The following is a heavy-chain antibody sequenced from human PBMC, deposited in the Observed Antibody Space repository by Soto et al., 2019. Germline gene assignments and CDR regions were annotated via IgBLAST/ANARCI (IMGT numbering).Heavy chain of an antibody. CDR2: IIPIFGTA. V-gene: IGHV1-69*06. D-gene: IGHD2-2*03. CDR1: GGTFSSYA. CDR3: ARSIFSMDRGRRNWFDP. J-gene: IGHJ5*02. Sequence: QVQLVQSGAEVKKPGSSVKVSCKASGGTFSSYAISWVRQAPGQGLEWMGGIIPIFGTANYAQKFQGRVTITADKSTSTAYMELSSLRSEDTAVYYCARSIFSMDRGRRNWFDPWGQGTLVTVSS.